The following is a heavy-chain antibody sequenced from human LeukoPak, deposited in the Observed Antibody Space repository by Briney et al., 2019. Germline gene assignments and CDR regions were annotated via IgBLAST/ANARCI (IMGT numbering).Heavy chain of an antibody. D-gene: IGHD3-22*01. CDR3: ARPMYYYHNTGLNINY. Sequence: GRSLRLSCAASGFGLRNYAVHWVRQAPGKGLEWVAVISHDGGTKSYVDSLKGRFTISRDNSQDTVYLQMSSLRPEDTAVYYCARPMYYYHNTGLNINYWGQGALVTVSS. CDR2: ISHDGGTK. J-gene: IGHJ4*02. V-gene: IGHV3-30-3*01. CDR1: GFGLRNYA.